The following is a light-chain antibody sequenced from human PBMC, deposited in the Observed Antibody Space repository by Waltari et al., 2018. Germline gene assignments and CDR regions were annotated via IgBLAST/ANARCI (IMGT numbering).Light chain of an antibody. V-gene: IGLV1-40*01. CDR3: QSYDSSLSGVV. Sequence: QSVLTQPPSVSGAPGQRVTISCTGNSSNIGAGYDVHWSQQLPETTPKLLIYTNAIRPAGFPDRFSGSRSGTSASLAISGLQAEDEAEYYCQSYDSSLSGVVFGGGTKLTVL. CDR1: SSNIGAGYD. J-gene: IGLJ2*01. CDR2: TNA.